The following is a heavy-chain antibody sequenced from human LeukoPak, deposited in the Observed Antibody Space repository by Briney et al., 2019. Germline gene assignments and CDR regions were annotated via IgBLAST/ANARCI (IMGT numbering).Heavy chain of an antibody. D-gene: IGHD3-16*01. CDR2: IHHTGSF. CDR3: TRGHWALDC. J-gene: IGHJ4*02. Sequence: SSETLSLTCIIFGASTSDYYWSWVRQPPGKGLEWIGYIHHTGSFDYNPSLNSRATISLDTSKNQFSPKLTSVTAADTAVYYCTRGHWALDCWGQGPLVTVSS. CDR1: GASTSDYY. V-gene: IGHV4-59*01.